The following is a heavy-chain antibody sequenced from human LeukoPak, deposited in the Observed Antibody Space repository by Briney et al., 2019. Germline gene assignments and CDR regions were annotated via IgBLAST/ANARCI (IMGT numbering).Heavy chain of an antibody. CDR1: GYSFTSYW. Sequence: GESLKISCKGSGYSFTSYWIGWVRQMPGKGLECMGIIYPGDSDTRYSPSFRGQVTISADKSISTAYLQWSSLKASDTAIYYCAGHETGPYFDYWGQGTLVTVSS. D-gene: IGHD1-1*01. CDR2: IYPGDSDT. CDR3: AGHETGPYFDY. J-gene: IGHJ4*02. V-gene: IGHV5-51*01.